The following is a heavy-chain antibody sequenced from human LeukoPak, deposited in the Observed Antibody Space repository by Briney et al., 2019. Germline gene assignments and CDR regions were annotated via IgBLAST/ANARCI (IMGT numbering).Heavy chain of an antibody. D-gene: IGHD3-10*01. J-gene: IGHJ4*02. CDR1: GGSISSYY. CDR2: IYYSGST. V-gene: IGHV4-59*01. Sequence: SETLSLTCTVSGGSISSYYWSWIRQPPGKGLEWIGYIYYSGSTNYNPSLKSRVTIFVDTSKNQFSLKLSSVTAADPAVDYCGRHYCSGNYPFDYWGQGTLVTVSS. CDR3: GRHYCSGNYPFDY.